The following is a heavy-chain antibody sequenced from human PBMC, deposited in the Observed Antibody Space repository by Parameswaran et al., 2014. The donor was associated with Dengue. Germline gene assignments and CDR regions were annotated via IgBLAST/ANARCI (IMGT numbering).Heavy chain of an antibody. J-gene: IGHJ4*02. CDR2: ISSSSSYI. CDR3: ARMPDNWNDNQDY. Sequence: WIRQPPGKGLEWVSSISSSSSYIYYADSVKGRFTISRDNAKNSLYLQMDSLRAEDTAVYYCARMPDNWNDNQDYWGQGTLVTVSS. V-gene: IGHV3-21*01. D-gene: IGHD1-20*01.